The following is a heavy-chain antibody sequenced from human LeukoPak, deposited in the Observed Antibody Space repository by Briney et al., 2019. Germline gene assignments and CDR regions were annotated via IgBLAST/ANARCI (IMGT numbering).Heavy chain of an antibody. CDR3: ARNDYYDSSGYYGGLYY. CDR2: ISGSGGST. Sequence: GGSLRLSCAASGFTFSSYAMSWVRQAPGKGLEWVSAISGSGGSTYYADSVKGRFTISRDNSKNTLYLQMNSLRAEDTAVYYCARNDYYDSSGYYGGLYYWGQGTLVTVSS. CDR1: GFTFSSYA. J-gene: IGHJ4*02. V-gene: IGHV3-23*01. D-gene: IGHD3-22*01.